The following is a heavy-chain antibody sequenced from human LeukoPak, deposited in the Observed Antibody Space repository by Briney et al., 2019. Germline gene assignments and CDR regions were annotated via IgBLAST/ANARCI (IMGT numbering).Heavy chain of an antibody. CDR2: IRYDGSNK. CDR3: ANGGGIVATY. Sequence: GGSLRLSCAASGFTLSSYGMHWVRQAPGKGLEWVAFIRYDGSNKYYADSVKGRFTISRDNSKNTLYRQMNSLRAEDTAVYYCANGGGIVATYWGQGTLVTVSS. V-gene: IGHV3-30*02. J-gene: IGHJ4*02. CDR1: GFTLSSYG. D-gene: IGHD5-12*01.